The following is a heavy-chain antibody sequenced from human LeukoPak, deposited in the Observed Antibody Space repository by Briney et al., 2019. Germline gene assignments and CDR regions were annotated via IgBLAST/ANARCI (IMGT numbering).Heavy chain of an antibody. V-gene: IGHV3-7*04. J-gene: IGHJ4*02. CDR3: ARDMSQFCSGTYDY. CDR2: INQDGSEK. Sequence: GGSLRLSCTASGFTFSDYCITWVRQAPGKGLESVANINQDGSEKSSVDSVKGRFTISRDNAKKSLYLQMNSLRAEDAAVYHCARDMSQFCSGTYDYWGQGTLVTVSS. CDR1: GFTFSDYC. D-gene: IGHD3-10*02.